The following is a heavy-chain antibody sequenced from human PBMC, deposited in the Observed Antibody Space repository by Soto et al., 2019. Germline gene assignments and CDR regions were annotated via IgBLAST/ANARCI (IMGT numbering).Heavy chain of an antibody. CDR3: SRDYTRLSYYYDSSGYLDY. J-gene: IGHJ4*02. CDR1: GFSFSSYA. Sequence: GGSLRLSCAASGFSFSSYAMHWFRQAPGKGLEWVAVISYDGSNKYYADSVKGRFTISRDNSKNTLYLQMNSLRAEDTAVYYYSRDYTRLSYYYDSSGYLDYCGQGTLVTVSS. D-gene: IGHD3-22*01. CDR2: ISYDGSNK. V-gene: IGHV3-30-3*01.